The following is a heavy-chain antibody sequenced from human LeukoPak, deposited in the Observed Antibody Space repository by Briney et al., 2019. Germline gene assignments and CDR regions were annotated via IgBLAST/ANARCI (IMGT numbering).Heavy chain of an antibody. J-gene: IGHJ5*02. D-gene: IGHD2-15*01. CDR2: INPNSGGT. CDR1: GYTFTGYY. V-gene: IGHV1-2*02. Sequence: ASVKVSCKASGYTFTGYYMHWVRQAHGQGLEWMGWINPNSGGTNYAQKFQGRVTMTRDTSISTAYMELSRLRSDDTAVYYCAREIEDIVMVVAARGNWFDPWGQGTLVTVSS. CDR3: AREIEDIVMVVAARGNWFDP.